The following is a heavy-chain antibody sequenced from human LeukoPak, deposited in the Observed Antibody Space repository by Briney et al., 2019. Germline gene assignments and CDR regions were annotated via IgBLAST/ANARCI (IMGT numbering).Heavy chain of an antibody. V-gene: IGHV4-39*07. D-gene: IGHD6-25*01. CDR2: IYYSGTT. CDR3: AKGAGGFGYYNWFDP. CDR1: GGSISSSPYY. Sequence: SETLSLTCTVSGGSISSSPYYWGWIRQPPGKGLEWIGSIYYSGTTHYNPSLESRVTISVDTSKNQFSLKLASVTAADTAIYYCAKGAGGFGYYNWFDPWGQGTLVTVSS. J-gene: IGHJ5*02.